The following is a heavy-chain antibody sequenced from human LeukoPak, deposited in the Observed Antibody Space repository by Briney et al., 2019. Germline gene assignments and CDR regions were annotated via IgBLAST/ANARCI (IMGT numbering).Heavy chain of an antibody. CDR1: GGTFSSYA. Sequence: ASVSVSCKASGGTFSSYAISWVRQAPGQGLEWMGRIIPILGIANYAQKFQGRVTITGDKSTSTAYMELSSLRSEDTAVYYCARVGRSSGYAYWGQGTLVTGSS. CDR3: ARVGRSSGYAY. D-gene: IGHD3-22*01. V-gene: IGHV1-69*04. CDR2: IIPILGIA. J-gene: IGHJ4*02.